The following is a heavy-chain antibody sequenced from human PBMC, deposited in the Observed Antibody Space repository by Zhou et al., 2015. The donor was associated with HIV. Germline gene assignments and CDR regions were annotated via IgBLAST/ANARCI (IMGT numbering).Heavy chain of an antibody. V-gene: IGHV1-69*01. CDR3: AREAFPVAGNGLDV. CDR1: GGTFSNYG. J-gene: IGHJ6*02. Sequence: QVQLVQSGAVVRKPGSSVKVSCKASGGTFSNYGISWVRQAPGQGLEWMGGIIPMFGAANYAQKFQGRVTITADESTTTAYMELSSLGSEDTAVYYCAREAFPVAGNGLDVWGQGTTVTVS. D-gene: IGHD3-3*02. CDR2: IIPMFGAA.